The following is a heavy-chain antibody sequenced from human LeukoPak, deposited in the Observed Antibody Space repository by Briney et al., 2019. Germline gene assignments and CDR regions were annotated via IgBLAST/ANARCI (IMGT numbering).Heavy chain of an antibody. Sequence: GRSLRLSCAASGFTFSSYGMHWVRQAPGKGLEWVAVISYDGSNKYYADSVKGRFTISRDNSKNTLYLQMNSLRAEDTALYYCAKDNAGYGQQLVSFDYWGQGTLVTVSS. V-gene: IGHV3-30*18. D-gene: IGHD6-13*01. CDR2: ISYDGSNK. CDR1: GFTFSSYG. J-gene: IGHJ4*02. CDR3: AKDNAGYGQQLVSFDY.